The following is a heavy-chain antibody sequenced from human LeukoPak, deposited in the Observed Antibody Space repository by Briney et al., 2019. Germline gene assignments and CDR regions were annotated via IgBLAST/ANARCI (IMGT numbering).Heavy chain of an antibody. V-gene: IGHV1-18*01. J-gene: IGHJ3*02. CDR1: GYTFTSYG. Sequence: ASVKVSCKASGYTFTSYGISWVRQAPGQGLEWMGWISAYNGNTNYAQKLQGRVTMTTDTSTSTAYMELRSLRSDDTAVYYCARVWVDSSGRYDAFDIWGQGTMVTVSS. CDR2: ISAYNGNT. CDR3: ARVWVDSSGRYDAFDI. D-gene: IGHD3-22*01.